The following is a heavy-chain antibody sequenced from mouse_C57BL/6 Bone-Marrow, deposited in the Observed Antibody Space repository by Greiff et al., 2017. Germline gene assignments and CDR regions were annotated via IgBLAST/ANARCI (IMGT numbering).Heavy chain of an antibody. V-gene: IGHV1-55*01. D-gene: IGHD4-1*01. J-gene: IGHJ2*01. CDR3: ARSGPLGRSFDY. Sequence: VQLQQPGAELVKPGASVKMSCKASGYTFTSYWITWVKQRPGQGLEWIGDIYPTSGRTNYNEKLKSKAILTVDPSSNTAYMQLSSLTSEDSAVFYCARSGPLGRSFDYWGQGTTLTVSS. CDR1: GYTFTSYW. CDR2: IYPTSGRT.